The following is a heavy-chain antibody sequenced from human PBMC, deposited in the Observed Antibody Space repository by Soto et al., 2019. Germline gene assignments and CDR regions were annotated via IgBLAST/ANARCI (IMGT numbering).Heavy chain of an antibody. CDR3: ARESFYGGPDYYYYGRDV. CDR2: IYYSGST. J-gene: IGHJ6*02. D-gene: IGHD3-10*01. CDR1: GGSISSGDYY. V-gene: IGHV4-30-4*01. Sequence: SETLSLTCTVSGGSISSGDYYWSWIRQPPGKGLEWIGYIYYSGSTYYNPSLKSRVTISVDTSKNQFSLKLSSVTAADTAVYKLARESFYGGPDYYYYGRDVGGQGTTVTVSS.